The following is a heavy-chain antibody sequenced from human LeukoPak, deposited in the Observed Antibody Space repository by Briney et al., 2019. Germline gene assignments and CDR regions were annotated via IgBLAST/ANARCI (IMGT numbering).Heavy chain of an antibody. V-gene: IGHV4-39*02. CDR2: VYYSGNV. CDR3: ARDYSNYGRYFDY. Sequence: PSETQSLTCTVSGDSISSNHYYWGWVRQPPGRGLEWIGSVYYSGNVDYNASLKSRVTVSVGTSNNQFSLKLTSLTTADTAVYYCARDYSNYGRYFDYWGQGILVTVSS. CDR1: GDSISSNHYY. J-gene: IGHJ4*01. D-gene: IGHD4-11*01.